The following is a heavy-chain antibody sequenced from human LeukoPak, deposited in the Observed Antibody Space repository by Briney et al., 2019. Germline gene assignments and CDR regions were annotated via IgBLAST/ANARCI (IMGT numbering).Heavy chain of an antibody. CDR2: INPNSGGT. V-gene: IGHV1-2*02. J-gene: IGHJ4*02. Sequence: ASVKVSCKASGYTFNGYYIHWVRQAPGQGLEWMGWINPNSGGTNHEQKFRGRVTMTRDTSINTAYMELSRLRFDDTAVYYCARGAMGTRGDRAMVADYWGQGTLVTVS. D-gene: IGHD5-18*01. CDR3: ARGAMGTRGDRAMVADY. CDR1: GYTFNGYY.